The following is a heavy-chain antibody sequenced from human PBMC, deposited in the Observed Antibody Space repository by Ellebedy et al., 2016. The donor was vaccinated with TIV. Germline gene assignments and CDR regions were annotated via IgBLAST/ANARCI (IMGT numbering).Heavy chain of an antibody. CDR3: ASLEMATILDAFDI. CDR1: GDFFNNFS. V-gene: IGHV4-34*01. D-gene: IGHD5-24*01. CDR2: MPHSETP. J-gene: IGHJ3*02. Sequence: SETLSLTCNVSGDFFNNFSLSWLRQPPGRGLEWIAEMPHSETPDFNPSLKGRVTISHDTPSNRFSLQLTTVTAADTAVYYCASLEMATILDAFDIWGQGTKVTVSS.